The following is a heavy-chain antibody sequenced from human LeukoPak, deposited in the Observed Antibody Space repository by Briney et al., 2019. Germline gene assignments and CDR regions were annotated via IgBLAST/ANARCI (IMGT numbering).Heavy chain of an antibody. CDR3: ATGGRLRGVTD. CDR2: MYTSGTE. CDR1: GGSFDSGTYY. J-gene: IGHJ4*02. V-gene: IGHV4-61*02. D-gene: IGHD3-10*01. Sequence: SETLSLTCTVSGGSFDSGTYYWGWVRQPPGKGLEWIGRMYTSGTENYNPSLKSRASISLDPSKSQFSLTLFSVTAADTAVYYCATGGRLRGVTDWGQGTLVTVSP.